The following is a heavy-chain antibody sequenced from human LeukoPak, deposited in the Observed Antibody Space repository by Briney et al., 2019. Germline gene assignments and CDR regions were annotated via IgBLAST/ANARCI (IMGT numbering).Heavy chain of an antibody. CDR1: GGSISSGGYY. J-gene: IGHJ5*02. CDR3: ARAPMVRGANWFDP. V-gene: IGHV4-30-2*01. Sequence: SQTLSLTCTVSGGSISSGGYYWSWIRQHPGKGLEWIGYIYHSGSTYYNPSLKSRVTISVDRSKNQFSLKLSSVTAADTAVYYCARAPMVRGANWFDPWGQGTLVTVSS. D-gene: IGHD3-10*01. CDR2: IYHSGST.